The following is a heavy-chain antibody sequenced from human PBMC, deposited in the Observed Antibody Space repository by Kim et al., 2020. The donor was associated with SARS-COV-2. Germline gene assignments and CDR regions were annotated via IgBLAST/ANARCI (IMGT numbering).Heavy chain of an antibody. CDR3: ARSGGRQTNRYGMDV. Sequence: QKFQGRVTMSRDTAISTAYMELSRLRSDDTAVYYCARSGGRQTNRYGMDVWGQGTTVTVSS. J-gene: IGHJ6*02. V-gene: IGHV1-2*02. D-gene: IGHD2-8*01.